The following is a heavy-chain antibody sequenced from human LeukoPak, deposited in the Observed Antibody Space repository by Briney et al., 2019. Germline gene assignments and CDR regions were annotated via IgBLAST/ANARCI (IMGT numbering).Heavy chain of an antibody. CDR1: GGSFSGYY. CDR3: ARHTAQGTTTTDYYGSGSYDY. V-gene: IGHV4-34*01. CDR2: SNHSGST. Sequence: PSETLSLTCAVYGGSFSGYYWSWIRQPPGKGLEWIGESNHSGSTNYNPSLKSRVTISVDTSKNQFSLKLSSVTAADTAVYYCARHTAQGTTTTDYYGSGSYDYWGQGTLVTVSS. D-gene: IGHD3-10*01. J-gene: IGHJ4*02.